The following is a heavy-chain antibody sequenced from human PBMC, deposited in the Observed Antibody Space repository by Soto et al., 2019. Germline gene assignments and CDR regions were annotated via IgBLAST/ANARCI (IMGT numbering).Heavy chain of an antibody. CDR2: INAGNGNT. Sequence: GASVKVSCKASGYTFTSYAMHWVRQAPGQRLEWMGWINAGNGNTKYSQKFQGRVTISRDNSKNTLYLQMNSLRAEDTAVYYCAKDQGSSWYEIDYWGQGTLVTVSS. J-gene: IGHJ4*02. CDR1: GYTFTSYA. V-gene: IGHV1-3*01. CDR3: AKDQGSSWYEIDY. D-gene: IGHD6-13*01.